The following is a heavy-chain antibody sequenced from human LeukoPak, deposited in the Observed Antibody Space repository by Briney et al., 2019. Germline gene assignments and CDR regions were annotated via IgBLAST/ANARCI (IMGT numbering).Heavy chain of an antibody. CDR2: IYYSGST. Sequence: SETVSLTCTVSGGSISSRSYYWGWIRQPPGKGLEWIGSIYYSGSTYYNPSLKSRVTISVDTSKNQFSLKLSSVTAADTAVYYCASAIAVAGFDYWGQGTLVTVSS. J-gene: IGHJ4*02. D-gene: IGHD6-19*01. CDR3: ASAIAVAGFDY. CDR1: GGSISSRSYY. V-gene: IGHV4-39*07.